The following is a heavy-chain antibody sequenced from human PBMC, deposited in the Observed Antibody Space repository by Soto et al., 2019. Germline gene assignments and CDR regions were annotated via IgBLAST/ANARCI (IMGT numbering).Heavy chain of an antibody. Sequence: SETLSLTCAVYGGSFSGCYWSWIRQPPGKGLEWIGEINHSGSTNYNPSLKSRVTISVDTSKNQFSLKLSSVTAADTAVYYCARGRVYSGFDPWGQGTLVTVPQ. V-gene: IGHV4-34*01. CDR2: INHSGST. J-gene: IGHJ5*02. D-gene: IGHD2-15*01. CDR1: GGSFSGCY. CDR3: ARGRVYSGFDP.